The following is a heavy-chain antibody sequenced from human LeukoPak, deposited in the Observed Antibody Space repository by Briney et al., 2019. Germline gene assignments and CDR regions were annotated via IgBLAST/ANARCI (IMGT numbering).Heavy chain of an antibody. Sequence: GGSLRLSCAASGFTFSNYAMHWVRQAPGKGLEWVAVISYDGRNKQYADSAKGRFTISRDNSKNTLYLQTNSLRAEDTAVYYCARGQFRLHSYDGSTFDCWGQGTLVSVSS. CDR3: ARGQFRLHSYDGSTFDC. CDR2: ISYDGRNK. D-gene: IGHD3-22*01. CDR1: GFTFSNYA. V-gene: IGHV3-30*04. J-gene: IGHJ4*02.